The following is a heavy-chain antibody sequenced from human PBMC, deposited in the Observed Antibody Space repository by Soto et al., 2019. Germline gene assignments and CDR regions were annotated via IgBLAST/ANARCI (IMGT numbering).Heavy chain of an antibody. CDR2: ISWNSGSI. Sequence: GGSLRLSCAASGFTFDDYAMHWVRQAPGKGLEWVSGISWNSGSIGYADSVKGRFTISRDNAKNSLYLQMNSLRAEDTALYYCAKGGGQWLVRTIHYWCQRTLVTVSS. CDR3: AKGGGQWLVRTIHY. D-gene: IGHD6-19*01. CDR1: GFTFDDYA. V-gene: IGHV3-9*01. J-gene: IGHJ4*02.